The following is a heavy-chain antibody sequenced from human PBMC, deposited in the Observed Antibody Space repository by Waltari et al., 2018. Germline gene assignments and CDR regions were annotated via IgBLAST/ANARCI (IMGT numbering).Heavy chain of an antibody. CDR3: ARLAVAGTSGGSVND. J-gene: IGHJ4*02. D-gene: IGHD6-19*01. Sequence: QVQLVQSGAEVQKPGASVQVSCKASGFTFTSYDIHLVRQATGQGLEWMGWMNPNSGNTGYAQKFQVRVTMTRNTSISTAYMELSSLRSEDTAVYYCARLAVAGTSGGSVNDWGQGTLVTVSS. V-gene: IGHV1-8*01. CDR1: GFTFTSYD. CDR2: MNPNSGNT.